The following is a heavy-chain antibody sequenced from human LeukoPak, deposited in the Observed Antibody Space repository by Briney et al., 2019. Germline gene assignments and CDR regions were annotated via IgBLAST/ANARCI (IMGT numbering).Heavy chain of an antibody. V-gene: IGHV4-34*01. CDR2: INHSGST. D-gene: IGHD3-22*01. CDR1: GVSFSGYY. CDR3: ARIPNYYYDSSALDY. J-gene: IGHJ4*02. Sequence: SETLSLTCAVYGVSFSGYYWSWNRQPPGKGLEWIGEINHSGSTNYNPSLKSRVTISVDTSKNQFSLKLSSVTAADTAMYYCARIPNYYYDSSALDYWGQGTLVTVSS.